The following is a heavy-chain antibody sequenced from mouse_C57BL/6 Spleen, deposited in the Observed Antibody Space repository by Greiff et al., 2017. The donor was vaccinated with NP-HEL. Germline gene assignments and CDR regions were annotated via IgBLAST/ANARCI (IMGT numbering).Heavy chain of an antibody. V-gene: IGHV1-69*01. Sequence: QVQLQQPGAELVMPGASVTLSCKASGYTFTSYWMHWVKQRPGQGLEWIGEIDPSASYTNYNQKFKGKSTLTVDQSSSTAYMQLSSLTSEYSAVYSCARRTRGRYFDVWGTGTTVTVSS. CDR1: GYTFTSYW. J-gene: IGHJ1*03. CDR2: IDPSASYT. CDR3: ARRTRGRYFDV. D-gene: IGHD3-3*01.